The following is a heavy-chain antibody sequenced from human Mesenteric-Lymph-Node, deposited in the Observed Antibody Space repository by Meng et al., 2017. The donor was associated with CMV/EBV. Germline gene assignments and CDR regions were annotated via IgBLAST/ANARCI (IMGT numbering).Heavy chain of an antibody. CDR1: GFTFSDYY. D-gene: IGHD1-26*01. V-gene: IGHV3-11*04. Sequence: GESLKISCAASGFTFSDYYMSWIRQAPGKGLEWVSYISSSGSTIYYADSVKGRFTISRDNAKNTLYLQMNSLRAEDTAVYYCAREGWDYYYYYGMDVWGQGTTVTVSS. J-gene: IGHJ6*02. CDR3: AREGWDYYYYYGMDV. CDR2: ISSSGSTI.